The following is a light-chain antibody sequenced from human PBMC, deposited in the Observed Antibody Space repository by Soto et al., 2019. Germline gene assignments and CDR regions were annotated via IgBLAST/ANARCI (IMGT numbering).Light chain of an antibody. V-gene: IGLV1-44*01. CDR1: NSNIGSNT. J-gene: IGLJ1*01. CDR3: AAWDDSLNGLYV. CDR2: SNN. Sequence: QAVVSQPPSASGTPGQRVTISCSGSNSNIGSNTVNWYQQLPGTAPKLLIHSNNQRPSGVPDRFSGSKSGTSASLAISGLQSEDEAEYYCAAWDDSLNGLYVFGTGTKLTVL.